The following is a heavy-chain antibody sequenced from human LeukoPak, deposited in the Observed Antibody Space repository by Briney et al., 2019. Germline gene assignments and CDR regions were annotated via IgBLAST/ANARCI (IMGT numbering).Heavy chain of an antibody. Sequence: GGSLRLSCAASGFIFDDYSMHWVRQAPGKGLEWVSGISWNSGTIGYAESVKGRFSISRDNAKNSLYLQMNSLRAEDTAVYYCAREMGGYSYGEFDYWGQGTLVTVSS. V-gene: IGHV3-9*01. CDR1: GFIFDDYS. CDR3: AREMGGYSYGEFDY. J-gene: IGHJ4*02. D-gene: IGHD5-18*01. CDR2: ISWNSGTI.